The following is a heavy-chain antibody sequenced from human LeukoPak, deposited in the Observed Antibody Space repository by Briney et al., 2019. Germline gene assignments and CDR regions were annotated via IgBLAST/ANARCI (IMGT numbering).Heavy chain of an antibody. CDR3: ARGLYYSGGSCYWGDAFDI. J-gene: IGHJ3*02. CDR1: GGSISSGGYY. D-gene: IGHD2-15*01. Sequence: SQTLSLTCTVSGGSISSGGYYWSWIRQHPGKGLEWIGYIYYSGSTYYNPSLKSRVTISVDTSKNQFSLKLSSVTAADTAVYYCARGLYYSGGSCYWGDAFDIWGQGTMVTVSS. V-gene: IGHV4-31*03. CDR2: IYYSGST.